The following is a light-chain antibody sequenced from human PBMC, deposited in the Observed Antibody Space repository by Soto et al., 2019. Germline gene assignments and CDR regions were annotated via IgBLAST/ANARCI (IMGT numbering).Light chain of an antibody. CDR1: QSISSW. CDR3: KQYNSYSWT. J-gene: IGKJ1*01. CDR2: KAS. Sequence: DIQMTQSPSTLSASVGDRVTITCRASQSISSWLAWYQQKPGKAPKLLIYKASSLESGVPSRFSGSGSGTEFTLTISSLQPDEFATYYCKQYNSYSWTVGQGTKVDI. V-gene: IGKV1-5*03.